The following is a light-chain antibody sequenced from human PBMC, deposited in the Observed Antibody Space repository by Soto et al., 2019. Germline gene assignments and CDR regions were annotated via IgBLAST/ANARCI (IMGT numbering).Light chain of an antibody. CDR2: YDS. J-gene: IGLJ2*01. CDR1: NIGSRS. Sequence: SYVVTQPPSVSEAPGETATITCAGNNIGSRSVNWYQQKPGQAPLLVIKYDSDRPSGIPERFSGSNSGNTATLTISRVEAGDEADYYCQVLHPSDHVVFGRGTKVTVL. CDR3: QVLHPSDHVV. V-gene: IGLV3-21*04.